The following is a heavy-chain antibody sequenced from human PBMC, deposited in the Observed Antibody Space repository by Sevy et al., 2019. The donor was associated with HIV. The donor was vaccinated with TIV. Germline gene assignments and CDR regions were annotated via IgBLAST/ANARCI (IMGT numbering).Heavy chain of an antibody. Sequence: GGSLRLSCAASGFTFSIYAMHWVSQAPGKGLEWVAVISDNGINKYYSDSVKGRITVSRDNNRNTVYLQVNSLRVEDAAVYYCARDLEKGWYGIDVWVQGTTVTVSS. CDR1: GFTFSIYA. CDR3: ARDLEKGWYGIDV. CDR2: ISDNGINK. V-gene: IGHV3-30-3*01. J-gene: IGHJ6*02. D-gene: IGHD1-1*01.